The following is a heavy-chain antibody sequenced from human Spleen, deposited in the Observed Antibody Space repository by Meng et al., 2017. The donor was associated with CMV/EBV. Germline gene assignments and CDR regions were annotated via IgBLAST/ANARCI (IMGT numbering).Heavy chain of an antibody. J-gene: IGHJ2*01. V-gene: IGHV3-23*03. Sequence: GEPLKISCAASGFTFSSYAMHWVRQAPGKGLEWVSVIYSGGSSTYYADSVKGRFTISRDNSKNTLYLQMNSLRAEDTAVYYCAKIRITGTAYFDLWGRGTLVTVSS. D-gene: IGHD1-7*01. CDR1: GFTFSSYA. CDR2: IYSGGSST. CDR3: AKIRITGTAYFDL.